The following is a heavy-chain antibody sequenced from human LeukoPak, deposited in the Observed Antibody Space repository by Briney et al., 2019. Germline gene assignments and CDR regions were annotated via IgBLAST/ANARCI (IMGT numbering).Heavy chain of an antibody. CDR2: ISGSDGNT. CDR1: GFTFSKYA. Sequence: GGSLRLSCAASGFTFSKYAMSWVRQAPGKGLEWVSAISGSDGNTFYADSVKGRFTISRDNSKNTLSLQMNNLRAEDTALYYCARDSSVPYGITYWGQGTLVTVS. V-gene: IGHV3-23*01. D-gene: IGHD4-17*01. J-gene: IGHJ4*02. CDR3: ARDSSVPYGITY.